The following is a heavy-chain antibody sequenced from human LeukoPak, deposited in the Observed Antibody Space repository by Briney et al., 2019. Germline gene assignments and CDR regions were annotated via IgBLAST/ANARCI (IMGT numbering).Heavy chain of an antibody. D-gene: IGHD4-23*01. CDR1: GFTISGYW. Sequence: PGGSLRLSCAASGFTISGYWMHWVRQAPGKGLVWVSRISGDGSITAYADSVKGRFTISRDNAKNTLYLQMNSLRAEDTAVYYCAKSSTVVTTYSDYWGQGTLVTVSS. CDR3: AKSSTVVTTYSDY. J-gene: IGHJ4*02. CDR2: ISGDGSIT. V-gene: IGHV3-74*01.